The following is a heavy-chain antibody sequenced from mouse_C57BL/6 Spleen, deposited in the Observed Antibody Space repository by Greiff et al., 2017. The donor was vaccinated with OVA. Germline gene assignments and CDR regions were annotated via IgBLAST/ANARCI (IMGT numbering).Heavy chain of an antibody. CDR3: ARKGCYGGNSYYYAMDY. CDR1: GYAFSSSW. CDR2: IYPGDGDT. J-gene: IGHJ4*01. V-gene: IGHV1-82*01. D-gene: IGHD1-1*02. Sequence: VQLQQSGPELVKPGASVKISCKASGYAFSSSWMNWVKQRPGKGLEWIGRIYPGDGDTNYTGKFKGKATLTADKSSSTAYMQLCSLSSEYSAVYFCARKGCYGGNSYYYAMDYWGQGTSVTVSS.